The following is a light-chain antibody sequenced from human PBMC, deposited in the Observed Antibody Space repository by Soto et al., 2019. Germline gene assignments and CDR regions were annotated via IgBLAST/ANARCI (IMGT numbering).Light chain of an antibody. Sequence: LNRAAAVSGSLSQATTIFDPGTSVDIGGYKYVSWYQRHPGKAPKLMIYDVSNRPSGVSNRFSGSKSGNTATLTISGLQGEDEAEYYCSSYTGGSTYVFGTGTKVTVL. CDR3: SSYTGGSTYV. CDR2: DVS. J-gene: IGLJ1*01. V-gene: IGLV2-14*01. CDR1: SVDIGGYKY.